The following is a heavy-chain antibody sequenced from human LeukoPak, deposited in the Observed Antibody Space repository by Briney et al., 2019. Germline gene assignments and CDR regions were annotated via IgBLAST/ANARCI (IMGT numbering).Heavy chain of an antibody. CDR3: ARGFRMGHDAFDI. CDR1: GGSFSGNY. Sequence: SGTLSLTCAVYGGSFSGNYWSWNRQPPGKGLEWIGSIYHSGSTYYNPSLKSRVTISVDTSKNQFSLKLSSVTAADTAVYYCARGFRMGHDAFDIWGQGTMVTVSS. V-gene: IGHV4-34*01. J-gene: IGHJ3*02. CDR2: IYHSGST. D-gene: IGHD3-16*01.